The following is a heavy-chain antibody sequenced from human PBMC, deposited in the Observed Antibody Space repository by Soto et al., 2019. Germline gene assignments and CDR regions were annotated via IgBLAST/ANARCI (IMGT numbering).Heavy chain of an antibody. J-gene: IGHJ4*02. V-gene: IGHV3-48*01. CDR2: ISSSSSTI. CDR1: GFTFSSYP. D-gene: IGHD3-10*01. CDR3: ARGRSAYYFDY. Sequence: GGSLRLSCAASGFTFSSYPMNWVRQAPGKGLEWVSYISSSSSTIYYADSVKGRFTISRDNAKNSLYLQMDGLRAEDTALYYCARGRSAYYFDYWGQGALVTVSS.